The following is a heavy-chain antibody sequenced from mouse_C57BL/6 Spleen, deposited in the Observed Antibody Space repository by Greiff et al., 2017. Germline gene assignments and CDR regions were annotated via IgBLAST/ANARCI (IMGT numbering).Heavy chain of an antibody. V-gene: IGHV2-6*01. D-gene: IGHD1-1*01. CDR1: GFSLTSYG. CDR3: ASADYGSSPFAY. Sequence: QVQLQQSGPGLVAPSQSLSITCTVSGFSLTSYGVDWVRQSPGKGLEWLGVIWGVGSTNCNSALKSRLSISKDNSKRQVFLKMNSLQTDDTAMYYCASADYGSSPFAYWGQGTLVTVSA. J-gene: IGHJ3*01. CDR2: IWGVGST.